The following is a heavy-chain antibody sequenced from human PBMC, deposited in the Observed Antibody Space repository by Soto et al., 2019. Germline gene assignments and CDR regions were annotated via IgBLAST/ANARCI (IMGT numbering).Heavy chain of an antibody. CDR3: ARSPPGDDMVRGVISFMDV. V-gene: IGHV1-2*04. J-gene: IGHJ6*04. D-gene: IGHD3-10*01. Sequence: ASVKVSCQASGYTFTGYYMHWVRQAPGQGLEWMGWINPNSGGTNYAQKFQGWVTMTRDTSISTAYMELSRLRSDDTAVYYCARSPPGDDMVRGVISFMDVWGKGTTVTVSS. CDR1: GYTFTGYY. CDR2: INPNSGGT.